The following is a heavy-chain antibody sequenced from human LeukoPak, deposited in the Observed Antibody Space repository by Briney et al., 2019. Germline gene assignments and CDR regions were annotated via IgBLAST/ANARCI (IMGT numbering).Heavy chain of an antibody. J-gene: IGHJ6*03. CDR3: ARDVWDRVNTTEGGDYYYMDV. D-gene: IGHD5-12*01. Sequence: GGSLRLSCAASGFSFDTYGMSWVRQGPGKGLEWVAGINWNGAGAAYAGSVKGRFTISRDNAAKSLYLQLNNVRVEDTALYYCARDVWDRVNTTEGGDYYYMDVWGKGTTVTVSS. V-gene: IGHV3-20*04. CDR2: INWNGAGA. CDR1: GFSFDTYG.